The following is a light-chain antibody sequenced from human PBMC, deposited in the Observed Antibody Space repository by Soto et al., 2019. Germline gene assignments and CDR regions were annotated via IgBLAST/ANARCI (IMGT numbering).Light chain of an antibody. V-gene: IGKV3-15*01. J-gene: IGKJ2*01. CDR2: GAS. Sequence: EIVMTQSPATLSVSPGERATFSCRASQSVSSNLAWYQQKPGQAPRLLLYGASTRATGIPVRFSGSGSGTEFTLTISSLQSEDFAVYYCQQYNDWPPRYTFGQGTKLEIK. CDR1: QSVSSN. CDR3: QQYNDWPPRYT.